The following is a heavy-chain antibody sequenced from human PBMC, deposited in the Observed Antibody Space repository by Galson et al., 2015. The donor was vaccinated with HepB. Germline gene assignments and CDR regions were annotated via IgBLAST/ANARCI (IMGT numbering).Heavy chain of an antibody. D-gene: IGHD1-7*01. CDR3: ARDELDLIAAGDAFDI. Sequence: WMGWISAYNGNTNYAQKLQGRVTMTTDTSTSTAYMELRSLRSDDTAVYYCARDELDLIAAGDAFDIWGQGTMVTVSS. CDR2: ISAYNGNT. V-gene: IGHV1-18*01. J-gene: IGHJ3*02.